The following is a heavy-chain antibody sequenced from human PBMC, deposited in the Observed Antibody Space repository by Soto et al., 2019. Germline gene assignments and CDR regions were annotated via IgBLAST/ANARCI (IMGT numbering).Heavy chain of an antibody. CDR3: ARDWPRITMIVVVKGSYAFDI. CDR2: ISAYNGNT. D-gene: IGHD3-22*01. Sequence: ASVKVSCKASGYTFTSYGISWVRQAPGQGLEWVGWISAYNGNTNYAQKLQGRGTMTTDTSTSTAYMELRSLRSDDTAVYYCARDWPRITMIVVVKGSYAFDIWGQGTMVTVSS. J-gene: IGHJ3*02. CDR1: GYTFTSYG. V-gene: IGHV1-18*01.